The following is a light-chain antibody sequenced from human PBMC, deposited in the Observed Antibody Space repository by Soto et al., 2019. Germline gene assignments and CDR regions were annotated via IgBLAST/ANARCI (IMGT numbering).Light chain of an antibody. CDR1: SSDVGGYHY. Sequence: QSALTQPASVSGSPGQSITISCTGSSSDVGGYHYVSWYQQYPGEAPKLVIYEVSNRPSGVSNRFSGSKSGNTASLTISGLQAEDEADYYCSSYTSSSTLVVFGGGTKLTVL. V-gene: IGLV2-14*01. J-gene: IGLJ2*01. CDR3: SSYTSSSTLVV. CDR2: EVS.